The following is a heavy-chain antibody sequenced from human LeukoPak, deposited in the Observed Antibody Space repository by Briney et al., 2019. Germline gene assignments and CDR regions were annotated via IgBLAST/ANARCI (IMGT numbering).Heavy chain of an antibody. CDR3: ARDLDYGGRSNFDH. CDR1: GFTFSSYG. D-gene: IGHD4-23*01. V-gene: IGHV3-33*01. J-gene: IGHJ4*02. CDR2: IWYDGSNK. Sequence: PGGSLRLSCAASGFTFSSYGMHWVRQAPGKGLEWVAVIWYDGSNKYYADSVKGRFTISRDNSKNTLYLQMNSLRAEDTAVYYCARDLDYGGRSNFDHWGQGTLVTVSS.